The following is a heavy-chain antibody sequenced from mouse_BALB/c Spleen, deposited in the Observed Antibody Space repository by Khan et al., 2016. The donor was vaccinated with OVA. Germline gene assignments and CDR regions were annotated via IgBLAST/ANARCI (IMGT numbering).Heavy chain of an antibody. CDR1: GYSITSDYA. V-gene: IGHV3-2*02. J-gene: IGHJ2*01. CDR3: ERSYGGDIDY. CDR2: ISYSGNT. D-gene: IGHD3-3*01. Sequence: EVKLLESGPGLVTPSQSLSLTCTVTGYSITSDYAWNWIRQFPGNKLGWMGFISYSGNTNYNPFLKSRISITRDTSKNQFFLQLNSVTTEDTATDYSERSYGGDIDYWGQGTTLTVSS.